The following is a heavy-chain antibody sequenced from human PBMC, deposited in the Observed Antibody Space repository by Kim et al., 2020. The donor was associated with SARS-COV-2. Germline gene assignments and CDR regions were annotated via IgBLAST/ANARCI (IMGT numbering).Heavy chain of an antibody. V-gene: IGHV4-39*01. CDR3: ARLRRTGYYNVNYFDY. Sequence: SLKSRVTISVDTSKNQFSLKLSSVTAADTAVYYCARLRRTGYYNVNYFDYWGQGTLVTVSS. J-gene: IGHJ4*02. D-gene: IGHD3-9*01.